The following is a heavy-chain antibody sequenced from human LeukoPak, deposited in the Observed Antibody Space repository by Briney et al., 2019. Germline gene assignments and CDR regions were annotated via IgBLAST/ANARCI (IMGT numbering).Heavy chain of an antibody. Sequence: SQTLSLTCTVSGGSISSGDYYWSWIRQPPGKGLEWIGYIYYSGSTYYNPSLKSRVTISVDRSKNQFSLKLSSVTAADTAVYYCARVFCSGGSCYGDYWGQGTLVTVSS. D-gene: IGHD2-15*01. J-gene: IGHJ4*02. CDR3: ARVFCSGGSCYGDY. CDR2: IYYSGST. V-gene: IGHV4-30-4*08. CDR1: GGSISSGDYY.